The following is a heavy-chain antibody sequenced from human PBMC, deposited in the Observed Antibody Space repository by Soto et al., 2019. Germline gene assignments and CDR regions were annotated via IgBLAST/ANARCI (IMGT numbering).Heavy chain of an antibody. J-gene: IGHJ4*02. CDR1: GGIFSSYA. CDR3: ARGGGGYVWFNEF. D-gene: IGHD2-21*01. CDR2: IIPIFGTA. Sequence: SVKVSCKASGGIFSSYAISWVRQAPGQGLEWMGGIIPIFGTANYAQKFQGRVTITADESTNTAYMDLSSLKSEDTAVYYCARGGGGYVWFNEFWGQGTLVTVSS. V-gene: IGHV1-69*13.